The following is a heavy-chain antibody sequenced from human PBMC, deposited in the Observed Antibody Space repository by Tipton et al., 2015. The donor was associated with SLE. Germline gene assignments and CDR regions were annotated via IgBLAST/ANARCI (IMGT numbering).Heavy chain of an antibody. CDR2: IYYSGST. D-gene: IGHD1-1*01. V-gene: IGHV4-59*01. CDR3: ARATTGNWFDP. Sequence: TLSLTCTVSGGSISSYYWSWIRQPPGKGLEWIGYIYYSGSTNYNPSLKSRVTISVDTSKNQFSLKLSSVTAADTAVYYCARATTGNWFDPWGQGTLVTVSS. J-gene: IGHJ5*02. CDR1: GGSISSYY.